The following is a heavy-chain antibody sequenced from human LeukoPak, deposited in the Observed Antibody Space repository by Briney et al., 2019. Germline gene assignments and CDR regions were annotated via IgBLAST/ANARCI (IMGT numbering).Heavy chain of an antibody. J-gene: IGHJ4*02. Sequence: PGGSLRLSCAASGFTFSSYSMNWVRQAPGKGLEWVSAISGSGGSTYYADSVKGRFTISRDNSKNTLYLQMNSLRAEDTAVYYCAIVTAGFDYWGQGTLVTVSS. D-gene: IGHD3-9*01. CDR1: GFTFSSYS. V-gene: IGHV3-23*01. CDR2: ISGSGGST. CDR3: AIVTAGFDY.